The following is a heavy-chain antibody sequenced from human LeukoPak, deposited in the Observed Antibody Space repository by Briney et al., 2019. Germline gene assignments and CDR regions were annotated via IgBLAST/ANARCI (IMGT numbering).Heavy chain of an antibody. V-gene: IGHV4-61*02. CDR3: ARARVAAAGDFDY. Sequence: SETLSLTCTVSGGSISSSSYYWSWIRQPAGKGLEWIGRIYTSGSTNYNPSLKSRVTMSVDTSKNQFSLKLSSVTAADTAVYYCARARVAAAGDFDYWGQGTLVTVSS. CDR1: GGSISSSSYY. D-gene: IGHD6-13*01. J-gene: IGHJ4*02. CDR2: IYTSGST.